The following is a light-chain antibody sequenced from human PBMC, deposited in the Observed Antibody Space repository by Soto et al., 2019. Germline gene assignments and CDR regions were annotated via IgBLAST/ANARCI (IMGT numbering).Light chain of an antibody. Sequence: QSVLTQPASVSGSPGQSIAISCTGTSSDIGAYAYVSWYQQHPGKIPKLIVFDVNYRPSGVSSRFSGSKSGNTASLTISGLQAEDEADFYRGSYTRSNSVIFGGGTKLTVL. V-gene: IGLV2-14*03. CDR3: GSYTRSNSVI. J-gene: IGLJ2*01. CDR2: DVN. CDR1: SSDIGAYAY.